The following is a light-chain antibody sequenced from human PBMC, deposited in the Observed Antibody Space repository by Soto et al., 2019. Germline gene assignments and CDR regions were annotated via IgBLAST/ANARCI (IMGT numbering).Light chain of an antibody. Sequence: QSALTQPASVSGSPGQSITISCTGTSSDVGSYNLVSWYQQHPGKAPKLMIYEGSKRPSGVSNRFFGCQSGNTASLTISGHQAEDETYYYCSSYAGGSTYVFGTGTKVTVL. CDR2: EGS. CDR1: SSDVGSYNL. CDR3: SSYAGGSTYV. J-gene: IGLJ1*01. V-gene: IGLV2-23*01.